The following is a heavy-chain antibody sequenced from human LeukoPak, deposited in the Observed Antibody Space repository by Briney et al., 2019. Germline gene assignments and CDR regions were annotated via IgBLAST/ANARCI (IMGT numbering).Heavy chain of an antibody. Sequence: GASVKVSCKASGGTFSSYAISWVRQAPGQGLEWMGGIIPIFGTANYAQKFQGRVTITADKPTSTAYMELTRLRSDDTAVYYCAREDWVMITFGGVTPSDWFDPWGQGTLVTVSS. J-gene: IGHJ5*02. CDR3: AREDWVMITFGGVTPSDWFDP. D-gene: IGHD3-16*01. CDR2: IIPIFGTA. V-gene: IGHV1-69*06. CDR1: GGTFSSYA.